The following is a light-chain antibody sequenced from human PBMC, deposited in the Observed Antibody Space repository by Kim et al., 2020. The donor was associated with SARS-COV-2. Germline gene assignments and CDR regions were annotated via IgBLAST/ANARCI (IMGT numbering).Light chain of an antibody. CDR1: SLRSYY. CDR3: NSRDSSGNHHVV. J-gene: IGLJ2*01. Sequence: LGQTVRITCQGDSLRSYYASWYQQKPGQAPVLVIYGKNNRHSGIPDRFSGSSSGNTASLTITGAQAEDEADYYCNSRDSSGNHHVVFGGGTQLTVL. CDR2: GKN. V-gene: IGLV3-19*01.